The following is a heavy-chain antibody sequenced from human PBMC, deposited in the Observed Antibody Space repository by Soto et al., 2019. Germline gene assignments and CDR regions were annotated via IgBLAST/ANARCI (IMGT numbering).Heavy chain of an antibody. CDR1: GYSFTTYW. Sequence: GESLKISCKGSGYSFTTYWIGWVRQMPGKGLEWMGIIYPGDSDTRNSPSFQGQVTISADKSISTAYLQWSSLKASDTAMYYCARQVYNYDILAHHAFDIWGQGTRVTVSS. D-gene: IGHD3-9*01. J-gene: IGHJ3*02. V-gene: IGHV5-51*01. CDR2: IYPGDSDT. CDR3: ARQVYNYDILAHHAFDI.